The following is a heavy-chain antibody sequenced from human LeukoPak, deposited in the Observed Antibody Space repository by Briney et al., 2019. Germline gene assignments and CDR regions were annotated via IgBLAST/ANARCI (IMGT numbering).Heavy chain of an antibody. CDR3: AKDHMTSNDY. Sequence: GGSLRLSCAASGFTFSDYAMCWIRRAPGQGLEWVSTISGSATSTYYADSVKGRFTISRDNSRNTIYLQMHGLRAEDTAIYYCAKDHMTSNDYWGQGTLITVSS. D-gene: IGHD4-11*01. CDR2: ISGSATST. V-gene: IGHV3-23*01. J-gene: IGHJ4*02. CDR1: GFTFSDYA.